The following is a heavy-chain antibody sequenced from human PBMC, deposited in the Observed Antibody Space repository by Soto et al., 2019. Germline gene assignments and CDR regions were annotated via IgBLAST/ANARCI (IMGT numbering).Heavy chain of an antibody. CDR1: GFTFSSYA. CDR3: AQSFGEWLTTVVDY. Sequence: PVGSLRLSCAASGFTFSSYAMSWVRQAPGKGLEWVSAISGSGGSTYYADSVKGRFTISRDNSKNTLYLQMNSLRAEDTAVYYCAQSFGEWLTTVVDYWGQRTLVTVSS. CDR2: ISGSGGST. D-gene: IGHD3-10*01. J-gene: IGHJ4*02. V-gene: IGHV3-23*01.